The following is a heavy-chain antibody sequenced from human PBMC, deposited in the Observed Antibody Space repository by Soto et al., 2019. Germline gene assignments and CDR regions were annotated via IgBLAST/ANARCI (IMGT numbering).Heavy chain of an antibody. V-gene: IGHV4-59*08. CDR1: GGSISSYY. J-gene: IGHJ4*02. CDR2: IYYSGST. Sequence: PSETLSLTCSVSGGSISSYYWSWIRQPPGKGLEWIGYIYYSGSTNYNPSLKSRVTISVDTSKNQFSLKLSSVTAADTAVYYCARRYGSSFDYWGQGTLVTVSS. D-gene: IGHD3-10*01. CDR3: ARRYGSSFDY.